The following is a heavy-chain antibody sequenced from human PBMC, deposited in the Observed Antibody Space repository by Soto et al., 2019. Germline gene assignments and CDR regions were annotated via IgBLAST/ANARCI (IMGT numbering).Heavy chain of an antibody. CDR3: ARGQVVNFDNWFDP. CDR2: INPNSGHT. J-gene: IGHJ5*02. Sequence: QIQLLQSGAEVKKPGTSVKVSCQASGYTFTTYGIIWVRQAPGQGLEWMGWINPNSGHTNYAQNLQDRATMTTDTSTNTAYMELRSLTSDDTAVYFCARGQVVNFDNWFDPWGQGTLVTVSS. D-gene: IGHD3-22*01. V-gene: IGHV1-18*01. CDR1: GYTFTTYG.